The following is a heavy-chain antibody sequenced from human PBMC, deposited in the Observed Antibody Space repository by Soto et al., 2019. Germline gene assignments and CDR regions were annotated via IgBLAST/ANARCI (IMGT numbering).Heavy chain of an antibody. V-gene: IGHV1-69*13. D-gene: IGHD3-3*01. CDR2: IIPIFGTA. J-gene: IGHJ5*02. Sequence: GASVTVACKASGGTFSSYAISWVRQAPGQGLEWMGGIIPIFGTANYAQKFQGRVTITADESTSTAYMELSSLRSEDTAVYYCARGTIFGVVIQRGDSFNWFDPWGQGTLVTVSS. CDR3: ARGTIFGVVIQRGDSFNWFDP. CDR1: GGTFSSYA.